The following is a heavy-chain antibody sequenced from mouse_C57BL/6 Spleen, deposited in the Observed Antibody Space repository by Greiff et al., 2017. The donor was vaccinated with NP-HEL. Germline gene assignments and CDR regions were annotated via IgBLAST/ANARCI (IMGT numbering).Heavy chain of an antibody. CDR3: ASDYGRSYWYFDV. CDR1: GYTFTSYW. CDR2: INTSSGYT. D-gene: IGHD1-1*01. J-gene: IGHJ1*03. V-gene: IGHV1-7*01. Sequence: VQLVESGAELAKPGASVKLSCKASGYTFTSYWMHWVNQRPGQGLEWIGYINTSSGYTKYNQKLKDKATLTADKSSSTAYMQLSSLTYEDTAVYYCASDYGRSYWYFDVWGTGTTVTVSS.